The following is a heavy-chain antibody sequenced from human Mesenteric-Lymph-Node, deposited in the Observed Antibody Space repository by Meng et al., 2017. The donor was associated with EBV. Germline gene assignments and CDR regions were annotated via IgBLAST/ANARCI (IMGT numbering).Heavy chain of an antibody. D-gene: IGHD6-19*01. V-gene: IGHV6-1*01. CDR3: VRGGVAGYNSFDY. CDR2: KDYRSKWFT. Sequence: SGPGLVQPSQSVSGPFEPFGALVPRGSAYWIWIRQYPSSGIEWLGRKDYRSKWFTDYAVSVNSQLSINPDTSKTQVTLLLKSMSHEDSAMYYCVRGGVAGYNSFDYWGQGTLVTVSS. CDR1: GALVPRGSAY. J-gene: IGHJ4*02.